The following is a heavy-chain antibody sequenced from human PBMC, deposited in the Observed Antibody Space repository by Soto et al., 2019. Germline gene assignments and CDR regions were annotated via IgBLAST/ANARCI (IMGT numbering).Heavy chain of an antibody. CDR2: IYHSGST. CDR1: GGSISSGGYS. CDR3: ARASMTDAFDI. Sequence: QLQLQESGSGLVKPSQTLSLTCAVSGGSISSGGYSWSWIRQPPGKGLEWIGYIYHSGSTYYNPSLKSRVTISVDSSKNQFSLKLSSVTAADTAVYYCARASMTDAFDIRGQGTMVTVSS. V-gene: IGHV4-30-2*01. D-gene: IGHD3-22*01. J-gene: IGHJ3*02.